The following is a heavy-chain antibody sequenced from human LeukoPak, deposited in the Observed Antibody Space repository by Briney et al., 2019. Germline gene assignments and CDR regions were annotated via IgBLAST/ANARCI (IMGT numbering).Heavy chain of an antibody. V-gene: IGHV4-39*07. CDR2: IYYSGST. CDR1: GGSISSSSSY. D-gene: IGHD3-22*01. J-gene: IGHJ4*02. Sequence: SETLSLTCTVSGGSISSSSSYWGWIRQPPGKGLEWIGSIYYSGSTYYNPSLKSRVTISVDTSKNQFSLKLSSVTAADTAVYYCARDPVRGPNDYWGQGTLVTVSS. CDR3: ARDPVRGPNDY.